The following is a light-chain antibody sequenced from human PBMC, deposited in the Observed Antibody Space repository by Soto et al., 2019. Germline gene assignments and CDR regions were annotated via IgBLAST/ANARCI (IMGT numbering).Light chain of an antibody. Sequence: QSVLTQPPSVSGSHRHSVTITCTETSSDVGSYNRVAWYQQPPGTAPKLMIYEVTNRPSGVPDRFSGSKSGNTASLTISGLQAEDEADYYCNSYTSSNTYVFGTGTKVTVL. V-gene: IGLV2-18*02. CDR2: EVT. CDR1: SSDVGSYNR. J-gene: IGLJ1*01. CDR3: NSYTSSNTYV.